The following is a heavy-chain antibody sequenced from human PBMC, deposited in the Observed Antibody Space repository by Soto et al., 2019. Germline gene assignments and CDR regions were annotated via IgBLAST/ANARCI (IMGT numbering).Heavy chain of an antibody. CDR3: ARDCGKGYGMDV. CDR1: GFTFINYN. CDR2: ISSRSSTI. J-gene: IGHJ6*02. V-gene: IGHV3-48*02. Sequence: GGSLRLSCAASGFTFINYNMNWVRQAPGKGLEWVSYISSRSSTIYYADSMKGRFTISRDNAKNSLYLQMNSLRDEDTAVYYCARDCGKGYGMDVWGQGTTVTVSS.